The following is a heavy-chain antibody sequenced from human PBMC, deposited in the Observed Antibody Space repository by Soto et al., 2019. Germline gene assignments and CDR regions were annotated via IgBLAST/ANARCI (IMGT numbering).Heavy chain of an antibody. D-gene: IGHD3-22*01. Sequence: TGGSLRLSCAASGFTFSSYAMSWVRQAPGKGLEWVSAISGSGGSTYYADSVKGRFTISRDNSKNTLYLQMNSLRAEDTAVYYCAKVFRILGLYYYDSSGYYYWGQGTLVTVSS. V-gene: IGHV3-23*01. CDR2: ISGSGGST. CDR1: GFTFSSYA. CDR3: AKVFRILGLYYYDSSGYYY. J-gene: IGHJ4*02.